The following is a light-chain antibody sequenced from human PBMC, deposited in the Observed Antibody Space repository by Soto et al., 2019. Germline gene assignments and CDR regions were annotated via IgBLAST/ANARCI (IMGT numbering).Light chain of an antibody. CDR1: QSVSSN. Sequence: EIVMTQSPATLSVSPGERATLSCRASQSVSSNLAWYQQKPGQAPRLLIYGASTRATGIQARFSGSGSGTEFTLTISSLQSEDFAVYYCQQYNNWPQTFGGGTKVEIK. CDR2: GAS. J-gene: IGKJ4*01. CDR3: QQYNNWPQT. V-gene: IGKV3-15*01.